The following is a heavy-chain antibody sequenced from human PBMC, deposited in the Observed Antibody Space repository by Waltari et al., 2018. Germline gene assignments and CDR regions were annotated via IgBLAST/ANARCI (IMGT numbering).Heavy chain of an antibody. D-gene: IGHD1-26*01. CDR1: GFTFSSYS. J-gene: IGHJ6*02. V-gene: IGHV3-48*01. CDR2: ISSSSSTI. Sequence: EVQLVESGGGLVQPGGSLRLSCAASGFTFSSYSMNWVRQAPGKGLEWVSYISSSSSTIYYADSVKGRFTISRDNAKNSLYLQMNSLRAEDTAVYYCARDQVGATSLSWYYGMDVWGQWTTVTVSS. CDR3: ARDQVGATSLSWYYGMDV.